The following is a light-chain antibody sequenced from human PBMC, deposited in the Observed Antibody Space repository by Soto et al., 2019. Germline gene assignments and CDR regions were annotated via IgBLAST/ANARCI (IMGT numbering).Light chain of an antibody. CDR2: GAS. CDR1: QSINNY. J-gene: IGKJ2*01. CDR3: QHSYSPYT. V-gene: IGKV1-39*01. Sequence: IQMTQSPSSLSASVGDRVTITCRASQSINNYLNWYQQKPGKAPKLLIYGASHLQSGVPSRFSGRGSETDFTLTISSLQPEDFATYYCQHSYSPYTFGQGTNLEIK.